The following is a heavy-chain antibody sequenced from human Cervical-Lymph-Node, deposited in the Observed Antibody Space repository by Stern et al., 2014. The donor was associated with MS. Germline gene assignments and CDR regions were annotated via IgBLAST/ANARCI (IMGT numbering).Heavy chain of an antibody. Sequence: QMQLVQSGSELKKPGASVKGSCKASGHTFTNYAINWVRQAPGQGLEWMGWINTNIGNPTYAQGFTGRFVFSLDTSVSTTYLQITNLKSEDTAVYYCASTYNYGLGGDYFEYWGQGTLVTVSS. CDR2: INTNIGNP. J-gene: IGHJ4*02. CDR1: GHTFTNYA. V-gene: IGHV7-4-1*02. D-gene: IGHD3-10*01. CDR3: ASTYNYGLGGDYFEY.